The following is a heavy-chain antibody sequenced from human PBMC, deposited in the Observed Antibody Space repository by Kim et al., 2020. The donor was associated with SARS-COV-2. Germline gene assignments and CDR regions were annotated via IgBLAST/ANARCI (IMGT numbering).Heavy chain of an antibody. J-gene: IGHJ6*02. V-gene: IGHV4-59*13. CDR3: ARGLHYDYVWGRSYGLDV. CDR2: FYNSGST. CDR1: GGSMNNFY. Sequence: SETLSLTCTVSGGSMNNFYWNWIRQPPGKGLEWIGYFYNSGSTNYKSSLRSRVTMSVNTSRNQFSLTLSSVTAADTAVYYCARGLHYDYVWGRSYGLDVWGQGTTVTVSS. D-gene: IGHD3-16*01.